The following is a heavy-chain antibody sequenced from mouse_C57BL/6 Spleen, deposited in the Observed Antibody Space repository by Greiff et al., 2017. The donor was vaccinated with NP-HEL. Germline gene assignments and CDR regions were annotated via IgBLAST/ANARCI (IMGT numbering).Heavy chain of an antibody. CDR3: ARAGGIYYDYDEGPWFAY. D-gene: IGHD2-4*01. J-gene: IGHJ3*01. Sequence: QVQLKESGAELMKPGASVKLSCKATGYTFTGYWIEWVKQRPGHGLEWIGEILPGSGSTNYNEKFKGKATFTADTSSNTAYMQLSSLTTEDSAIYYCARAGGIYYDYDEGPWFAYWGQGTLVTVSA. V-gene: IGHV1-9*01. CDR2: ILPGSGST. CDR1: GYTFTGYW.